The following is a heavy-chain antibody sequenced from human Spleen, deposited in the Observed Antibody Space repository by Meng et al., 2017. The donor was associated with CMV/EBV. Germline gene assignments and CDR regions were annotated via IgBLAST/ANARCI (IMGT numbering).Heavy chain of an antibody. V-gene: IGHV3-21*01. J-gene: IGHJ6*02. Sequence: GESLKISCAASGFTFDDYTMHWVRQVPGKGLEWVASISTTSTYIYYADSVKGRFTISRDNAKNSVYLQMNSLSAEDTGVYYCARSWDGMDVWGQGTTVTVSS. D-gene: IGHD6-13*01. CDR1: GFTFDDYT. CDR3: ARSWDGMDV. CDR2: ISTTSTYI.